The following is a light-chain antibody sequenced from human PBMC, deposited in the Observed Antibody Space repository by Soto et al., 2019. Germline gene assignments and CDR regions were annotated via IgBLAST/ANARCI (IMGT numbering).Light chain of an antibody. V-gene: IGKV3-11*01. Sequence: EIVLTQSPATLSLSPGDRATLSCRASQSVSSYLAWYQQKPGQAPRLLIYDASNRATGIPARFRGSGSGAYFTLTISRLEAEDFAVYYCQQYDDWPPLTFGGGTKVDIK. J-gene: IGKJ4*01. CDR1: QSVSSY. CDR3: QQYDDWPPLT. CDR2: DAS.